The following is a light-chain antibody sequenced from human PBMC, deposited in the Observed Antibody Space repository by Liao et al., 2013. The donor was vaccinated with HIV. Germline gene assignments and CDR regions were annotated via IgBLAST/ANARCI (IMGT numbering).Light chain of an antibody. CDR3: QVWDSTSDHRV. Sequence: SYELNQPPSVSVSPGQTASVTCSGDKLGDKYVSWYQQRPGQSPVLVIYEDTKRPSGIPQRFSGSTSGNTATLTINRVEAGDEADYYCQVWDSTSDHRVFGGGTKLTVV. CDR1: KLGDKY. J-gene: IGLJ2*01. CDR2: EDT. V-gene: IGLV3-1*01.